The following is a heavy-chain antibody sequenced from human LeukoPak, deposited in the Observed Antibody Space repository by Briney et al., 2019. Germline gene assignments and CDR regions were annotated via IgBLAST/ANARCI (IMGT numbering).Heavy chain of an antibody. CDR3: ARTVEMATSYFDY. D-gene: IGHD5-24*01. Sequence: SETLSLTCTVSGGSISSSSYYWGWIRQPPGKGLEWIGSIYYSGSTYYNPSLKSRVTISVDTSKNQFSLKLSSVTAADTAVYYCARTVEMATSYFDYWGQGTLVTVSS. J-gene: IGHJ4*02. CDR2: IYYSGST. V-gene: IGHV4-39*07. CDR1: GGSISSSSYY.